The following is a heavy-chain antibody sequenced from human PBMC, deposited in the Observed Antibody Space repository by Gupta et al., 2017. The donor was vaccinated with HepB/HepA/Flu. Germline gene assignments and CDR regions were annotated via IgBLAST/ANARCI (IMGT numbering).Heavy chain of an antibody. CDR2: IRTKPNNYGT. V-gene: IGHV3-73*01. D-gene: IGHD3-22*01. Sequence: EVQLVESGGGLVQPGGSLKLSCATSGFTFSGSAIHWVRQASGKGLEWIGRIRTKPNNYGTAYAASVKGRFTISRDDSKDTAYLQMNSLKTEDTAVYYCTNYYDSGDYDTGFDYWGQGTLVTVSS. J-gene: IGHJ4*02. CDR1: GFTFSGSA. CDR3: TNYYDSGDYDTGFDY.